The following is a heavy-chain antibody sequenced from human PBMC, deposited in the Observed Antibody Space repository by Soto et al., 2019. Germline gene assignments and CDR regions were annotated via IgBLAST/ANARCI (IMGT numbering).Heavy chain of an antibody. CDR1: GYTLTVYY. D-gene: IGHD3-16*01. J-gene: IGHJ6*02. Sequence: ASVKGACKASGYTLTVYYRHCVRKARGQSLEWIGWIGADTGKTNYARKVQGRLTMTTDTSTSTAYMDLGSLTSDDTAVYYCVMVDNYVTPTPQDVWGQGTTVTVSS. CDR3: VMVDNYVTPTPQDV. CDR2: IGADTGKT. V-gene: IGHV1-18*04.